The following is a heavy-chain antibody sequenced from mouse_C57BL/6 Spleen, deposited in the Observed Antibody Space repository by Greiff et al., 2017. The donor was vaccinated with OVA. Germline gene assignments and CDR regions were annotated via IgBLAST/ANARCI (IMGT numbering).Heavy chain of an antibody. CDR3: ARGGDYDEGGRRDAMDY. J-gene: IGHJ4*01. Sequence: QVQLQQSGPGLVQPSPSLSITCTASGFSFTSYGVHWVRQSPGKGLEWLGVIWRGGSTDYNAAFISRLSISKDNSKSQVFFKMISLQADDTAIYYCARGGDYDEGGRRDAMDYWGQGTSVTVSS. CDR1: GFSFTSYG. D-gene: IGHD2-4*01. CDR2: IWRGGST. V-gene: IGHV2-2*01.